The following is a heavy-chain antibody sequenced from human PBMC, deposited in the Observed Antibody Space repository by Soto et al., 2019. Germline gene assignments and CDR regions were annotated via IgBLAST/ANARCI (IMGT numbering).Heavy chain of an antibody. CDR3: AKDQRGFLEWLLPQHYYYYYGMDV. CDR1: GFTFSSYG. CDR2: ISYDGSNK. D-gene: IGHD3-3*01. Sequence: GGSLRLSCAASGFTFSSYGMHWVRQAPGKGLEWVAVISYDGSNKYYADSVKGRFTISRDNSKNTLYLQMNSLRAEDTAVYYCAKDQRGFLEWLLPQHYYYYYGMDVWGQGTTVTVSS. J-gene: IGHJ6*02. V-gene: IGHV3-30*18.